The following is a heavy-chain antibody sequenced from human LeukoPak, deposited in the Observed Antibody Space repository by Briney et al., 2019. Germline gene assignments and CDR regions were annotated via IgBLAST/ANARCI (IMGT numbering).Heavy chain of an antibody. J-gene: IGHJ3*02. CDR3: ARERIQLWLIEHAFDI. CDR2: ISSSSSYI. Sequence: GGSLRLSCAASGFTFSSYSMNWVRQAPGKGLEWVSSISSSSSYIYYADSVKGRFTISRDNAKNSLYLQMSSLRADDTAVYYCARERIQLWLIEHAFDIWGQGTTVTVSS. D-gene: IGHD5-18*01. CDR1: GFTFSSYS. V-gene: IGHV3-21*01.